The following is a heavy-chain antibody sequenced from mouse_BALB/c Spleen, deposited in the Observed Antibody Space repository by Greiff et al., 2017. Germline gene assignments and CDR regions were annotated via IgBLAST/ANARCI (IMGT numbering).Heavy chain of an antibody. J-gene: IGHJ4*01. Sequence: EVQVVESGGGLVQPGGSRKLSCAASGFTFSSFGMHWVRQAPEKGLEWVAYISSGSSTIYYADTVKGRFTISRDNPKNTLFLQMTSLRSEDTAMYYCARRGDDYDGYYAMDYWGQGTSVTVSS. CDR2: ISSGSSTI. CDR1: GFTFSSFG. CDR3: ARRGDDYDGYYAMDY. V-gene: IGHV5-17*02. D-gene: IGHD2-4*01.